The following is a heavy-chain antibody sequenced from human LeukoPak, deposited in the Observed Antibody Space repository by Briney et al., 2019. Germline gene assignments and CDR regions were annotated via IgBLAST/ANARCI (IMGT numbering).Heavy chain of an antibody. CDR3: ARGPPRGKYYYMDV. CDR2: IGTASDT. D-gene: IGHD1-1*01. J-gene: IGHJ6*03. V-gene: IGHV3-13*01. CDR1: GFTFSSFD. Sequence: PGGSPRLSCAASGFTFSSFDMHWVRQPTGQGLEWVSTIGTASDTYYPGSVEGRFTLSRDNAKNSLHLQMNSLTAGDTAVYYCARGPPRGKYYYMDVWGKGTTVTVSS.